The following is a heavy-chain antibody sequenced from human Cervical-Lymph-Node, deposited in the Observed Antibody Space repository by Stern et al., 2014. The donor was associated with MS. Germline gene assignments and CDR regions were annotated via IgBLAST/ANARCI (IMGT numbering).Heavy chain of an antibody. CDR3: AKTTVTTRPFEF. CDR1: GFTVNDHS. D-gene: IGHD4-17*01. CDR2: ISWDGGST. J-gene: IGHJ4*02. Sequence: QLVQSGGGLVQPGRSLRLSCAASGFTVNDHSMHWVRQAPGKGLEWVSGISWDGGSTEYAASVKGRFAISRDNAKNSLFLHMNSLRPEDTAFYYCAKTTVTTRPFEFWGQGTLVTVSS. V-gene: IGHV3-9*01.